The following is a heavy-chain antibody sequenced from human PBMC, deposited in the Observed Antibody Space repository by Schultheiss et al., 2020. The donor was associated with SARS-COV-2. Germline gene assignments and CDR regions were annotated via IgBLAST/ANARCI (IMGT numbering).Heavy chain of an antibody. CDR3: AIMGAFDI. CDR2: IWYDGSNK. D-gene: IGHD2-8*01. CDR1: GFTFSSYA. V-gene: IGHV3-33*08. J-gene: IGHJ3*02. Sequence: GGSLRLSCAASGFTFSSYAMSWVRQAPGKGLEWVAVIWYDGSNKYYADSVKGRFTISRDNSKNTLYLQMNSLRAEDTAVYYCAIMGAFDIWGQGTMVTVSS.